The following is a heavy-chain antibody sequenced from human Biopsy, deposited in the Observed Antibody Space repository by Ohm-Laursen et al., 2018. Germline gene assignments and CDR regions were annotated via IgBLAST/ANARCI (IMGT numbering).Heavy chain of an antibody. CDR1: EYTLTELP. CDR2: FAPENGKT. J-gene: IGHJ4*02. CDR3: AADINVWNVNY. D-gene: IGHD1-1*01. Sequence: ASVKVSCKVSEYTLTELPMHWVRQAPGRGLEWMRGFAPENGKTIYAQKFQGRVTMTEDTSTDTAYMELSSLRSEDTAVYYYAADINVWNVNYWGQGTQVTVSS. V-gene: IGHV1-24*01.